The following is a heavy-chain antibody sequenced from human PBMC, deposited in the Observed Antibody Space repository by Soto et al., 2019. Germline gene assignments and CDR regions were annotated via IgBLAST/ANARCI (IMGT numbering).Heavy chain of an antibody. CDR2: ISAYNGNT. D-gene: IGHD3-10*01. CDR3: ARDPGTRSDY. CDR1: GYTFTSYG. Sequence: QVQLVQSGAEVKKPGASVKVSCKASGYTFTSYGISWVRQAPGQGLEWMGWISAYNGNTNYAQKLRGXVXMXPVTSTSTAYMELRSLRSDDTDVYYCARDPGTRSDYWRQGTLVTVSS. J-gene: IGHJ4*02. V-gene: IGHV1-18*01.